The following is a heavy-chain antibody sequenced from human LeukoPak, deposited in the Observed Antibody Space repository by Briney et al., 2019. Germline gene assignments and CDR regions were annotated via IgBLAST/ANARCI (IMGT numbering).Heavy chain of an antibody. V-gene: IGHV4-30-2*01. D-gene: IGHD2-15*01. CDR1: GGSISSGGYY. J-gene: IGHJ3*02. CDR3: AGAGYCSGGSCIHAFDI. CDR2: IYHSGST. Sequence: SQTLSLTCTVSGGSISSGGYYWSWIRQPPGKGLEWIGYIYHSGSTYYNPSLKSRVTISVDRSKNQFSLKLSSVTAADTAVYYCAGAGYCSGGSCIHAFDIWGQGTMVTVSS.